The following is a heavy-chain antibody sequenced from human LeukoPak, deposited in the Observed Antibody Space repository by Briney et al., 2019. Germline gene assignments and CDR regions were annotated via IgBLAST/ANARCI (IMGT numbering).Heavy chain of an antibody. J-gene: IGHJ5*02. CDR1: GFTFSSFW. CDR2: IKEDGSMV. CDR3: ARVVTWFDP. V-gene: IGHV3-7*04. Sequence: GGSLRLSCVASGFTFSSFWMSWVRQAPGKGLEWVAHIKEDGSMVSYVDSVKGRFTISRDNAKKSAYLQMNSLRAEDTAVYFCARVVTWFDPWGQGSLVTVSS.